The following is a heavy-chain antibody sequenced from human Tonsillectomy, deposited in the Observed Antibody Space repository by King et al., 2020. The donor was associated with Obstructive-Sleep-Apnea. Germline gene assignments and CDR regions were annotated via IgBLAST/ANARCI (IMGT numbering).Heavy chain of an antibody. CDR2: ISWNSGNI. J-gene: IGHJ4*02. Sequence: VQLVESGGGLVQPGRSLRLSCAASGFTFDDYAMHWVRQAPGKGLEWVSGISWNSGNIGYADSVKGRFTISRDNAKNSLYLQMNSLRAEDTALYYCAKDIGGSSGWYIDYWGQGTLVTVSS. CDR3: AKDIGGSSGWYIDY. CDR1: GFTFDDYA. V-gene: IGHV3-9*01. D-gene: IGHD6-19*01.